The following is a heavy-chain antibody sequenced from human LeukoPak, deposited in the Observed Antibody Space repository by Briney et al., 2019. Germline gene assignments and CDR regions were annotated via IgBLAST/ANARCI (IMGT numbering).Heavy chain of an antibody. V-gene: IGHV3-15*07. CDR2: IKSKTDGGTT. Sequence: GGSLRLSCAASGFTFSNAWMNWVRQAPGKGLEWVGRIKSKTDGGTTDYAAPVKGRFTISRDDSKNTLYLQMNSLKTEDTAVYYCTKVSGRILIWPQPFGDGMDVWGQGTTVTVSS. D-gene: IGHD3-10*01. CDR1: GFTFSNAW. CDR3: TKVSGRILIWPQPFGDGMDV. J-gene: IGHJ6*02.